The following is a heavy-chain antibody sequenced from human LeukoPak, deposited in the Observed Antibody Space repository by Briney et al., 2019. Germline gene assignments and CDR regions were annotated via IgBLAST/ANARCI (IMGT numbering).Heavy chain of an antibody. CDR2: FDPEEVET. Sequence: ASVKVSCKVHGDTVSELSIHWLRQVPGKGLEWMGGFDPEEVETVYAQKFQGRVTMTEDTSTDTVHMDLSSLRSDDTASYCATTEATAAIERGEGTFEIWGQGTMVIVSS. CDR1: GDTVSELS. V-gene: IGHV1-24*01. J-gene: IGHJ3*02. CDR3: ATTEATAAIERGEGTFEI. D-gene: IGHD6-13*01.